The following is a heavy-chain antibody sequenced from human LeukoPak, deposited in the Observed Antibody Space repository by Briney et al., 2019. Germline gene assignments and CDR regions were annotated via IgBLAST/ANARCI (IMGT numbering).Heavy chain of an antibody. Sequence: GASVKVSCKASGYTFTGYYMHWVRQAPGQGLEWMVWINPNSGGTNYAQKFQGRVTMTRDTSISTAYMELSRLRSDDTAVYYCARGPIVPAAIAYYYYYMDVWGKGTTVTVSS. D-gene: IGHD2-2*01. CDR3: ARGPIVPAAIAYYYYYMDV. CDR2: INPNSGGT. J-gene: IGHJ6*03. CDR1: GYTFTGYY. V-gene: IGHV1-2*02.